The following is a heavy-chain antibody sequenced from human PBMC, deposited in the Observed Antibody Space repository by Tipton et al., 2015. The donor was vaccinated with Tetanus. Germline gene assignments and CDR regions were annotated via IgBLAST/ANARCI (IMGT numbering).Heavy chain of an antibody. CDR2: IFYAGST. CDR3: ARNQRWLPYYYAMDV. V-gene: IGHV4-59*08. D-gene: IGHD3-22*01. CDR1: GVSISSYY. J-gene: IGHJ6*02. Sequence: TLSLTCTVSGVSISSYYWSWIRQSPGKGLEWIGYIFYAGSTNSNPSLKSRVTISVDKAKNQFSLNVSSVTAADTTVYYCARNQRWLPYYYAMDVWGRGTTVTVSS.